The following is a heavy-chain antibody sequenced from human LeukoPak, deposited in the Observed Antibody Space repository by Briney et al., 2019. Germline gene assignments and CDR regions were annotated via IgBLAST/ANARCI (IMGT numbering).Heavy chain of an antibody. D-gene: IGHD3-22*01. J-gene: IGHJ4*02. V-gene: IGHV1-18*01. Sequence: ASVKVSCKASGYTFTSYGISWVRQAPGQGLEWMGWISAYNGNTNYAQKFQGRVTMTRDTSISTAYMELSRLRSDDTAVYYCARDYYDSSGPDYWGQGTLVTVSS. CDR1: GYTFTSYG. CDR3: ARDYYDSSGPDY. CDR2: ISAYNGNT.